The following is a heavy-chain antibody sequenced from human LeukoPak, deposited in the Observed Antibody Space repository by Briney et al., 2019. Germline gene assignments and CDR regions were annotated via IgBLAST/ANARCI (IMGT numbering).Heavy chain of an antibody. CDR3: ARDQARYCSSTSYSYGLDV. J-gene: IGHJ6*02. CDR2: ISSSSSTI. CDR1: GFTFSSYG. D-gene: IGHD2-2*01. Sequence: GGSLRLSCAASGFTFSSYGMHWVRQAPGKGLEWVSYISSSSSTIYYADSVKGRFTISRDNAKNSLYLQMNSLRDEDTAVYYCARDQARYCSSTSYSYGLDVWGQGTTVTVS. V-gene: IGHV3-48*02.